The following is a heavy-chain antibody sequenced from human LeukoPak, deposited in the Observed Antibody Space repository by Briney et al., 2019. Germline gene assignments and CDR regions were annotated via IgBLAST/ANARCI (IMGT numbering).Heavy chain of an antibody. CDR3: ARACTYDFWSKYYYYGMDV. V-gene: IGHV1-69*13. CDR1: GGTFSSYA. J-gene: IGHJ6*02. D-gene: IGHD3-3*01. CDR2: IIPIFGTA. Sequence: RASVKVSCKASGGTFSSYAISWVRQAPGQGLEWMGGIIPIFGTANYAQKFQGRVTITADESTSTAYMELSSLRSEDTAVYYCARACTYDFWSKYYYYGMDVWGQGTTVTVSS.